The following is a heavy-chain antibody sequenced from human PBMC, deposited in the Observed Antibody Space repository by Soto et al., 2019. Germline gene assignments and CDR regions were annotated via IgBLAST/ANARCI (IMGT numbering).Heavy chain of an antibody. CDR3: ATSRISIAVAGETEYYFDY. J-gene: IGHJ4*02. V-gene: IGHV1-2*04. D-gene: IGHD6-19*01. CDR2: INPNSGDT. CDR1: GYIFTGYY. Sequence: VKVSCKASGYIFTGYYMHWVRQAPGQGLEWMGWINPNSGDTNYTQKFQGWVTMTRDTSISTAYMELSRLRSDDTAVYYCATSRISIAVAGETEYYFDYWGQGTLVTVSS.